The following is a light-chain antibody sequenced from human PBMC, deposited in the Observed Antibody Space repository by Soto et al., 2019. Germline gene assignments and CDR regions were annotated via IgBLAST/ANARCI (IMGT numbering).Light chain of an antibody. V-gene: IGKV3-20*01. J-gene: IGKJ1*01. CDR2: GAS. Sequence: VVLSQSPGTLSLSPGERATLSCRASQSVSSAYLAWYQQKPGQSPRLLIYGASSRATGIPDRFSGSGSGTDFTLTISRREPEDFAVYYCQQYGSSQTFGQGTKVDIK. CDR1: QSVSSAY. CDR3: QQYGSSQT.